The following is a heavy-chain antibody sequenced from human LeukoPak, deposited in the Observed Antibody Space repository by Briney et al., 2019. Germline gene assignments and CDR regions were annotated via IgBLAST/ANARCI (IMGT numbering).Heavy chain of an antibody. CDR2: INTDGSST. Sequence: GGSLRHSCAASGFTFSSYWMHWVRQAPGKGLVWVSRINTDGSSTSYADSVKGRFTISRDNAKNTLYLQMNSLRAEDTAVYYCARVPFTYYYDTRPPGAFDYWGQGTLVTVSS. J-gene: IGHJ4*02. CDR3: ARVPFTYYYDTRPPGAFDY. D-gene: IGHD3-22*01. V-gene: IGHV3-74*01. CDR1: GFTFSSYW.